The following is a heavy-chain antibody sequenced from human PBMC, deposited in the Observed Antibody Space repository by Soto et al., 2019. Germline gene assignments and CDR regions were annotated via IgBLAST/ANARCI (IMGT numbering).Heavy chain of an antibody. CDR1: GGSINTSGYF. CDR3: ARVAYCSGGSCYGWFDP. J-gene: IGHJ5*02. CDR2: IYYRGTT. Sequence: SETLSLTCTVSGGSINTSGYFWSWLRQHPGKGLEWIGYIYYRGTTYYNPSLESRATISQDTSKNQFSLRLTSVAAADTAVYYCARVAYCSGGSCYGWFDPWGQGTLVTVSS. D-gene: IGHD2-15*01. V-gene: IGHV4-31*03.